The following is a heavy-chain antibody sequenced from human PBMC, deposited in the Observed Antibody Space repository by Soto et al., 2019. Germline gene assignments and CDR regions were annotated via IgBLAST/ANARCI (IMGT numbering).Heavy chain of an antibody. V-gene: IGHV1-8*02. CDR1: GYTFTDHD. CDR2: MNPNSGRT. J-gene: IGHJ4*02. CDR3: STWGRNGWYTGFF. D-gene: IGHD6-19*01. Sequence: QVQLVQSGAEVRKPGASVKVSCKTSGYTFTDHDINWVRQAPGQGLEWVGRMNPNSGRTDYAQKLEGRVTMTRDISISTAYMELSSLGYDDTAVYFCSTWGRNGWYTGFFWGQGTLVTVSS.